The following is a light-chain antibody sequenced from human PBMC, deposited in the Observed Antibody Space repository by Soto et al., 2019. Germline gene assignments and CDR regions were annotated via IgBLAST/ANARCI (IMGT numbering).Light chain of an antibody. Sequence: QSVLTQPPSVSGAPGQRVTISCTGSSSNIGAGYAVHWYQQLPGTAPKLLIYGNSNRPSGVPDRFSGSKSGPSASLAITGLQAEDEADYYCQSYDSSLSVVFGGGTKLTVL. CDR1: SSNIGAGYA. V-gene: IGLV1-40*01. CDR2: GNS. CDR3: QSYDSSLSVV. J-gene: IGLJ2*01.